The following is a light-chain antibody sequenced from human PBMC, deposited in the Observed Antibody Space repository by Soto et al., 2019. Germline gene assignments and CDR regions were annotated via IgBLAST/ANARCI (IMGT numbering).Light chain of an antibody. CDR2: MVS. Sequence: QSPLNQPASVSGSPGQSITISCTGTISDVGNYNYVSWYQQYPGRVPKLLIYMVSNRPSGVSNRFSGSKSGNTASLTISGLQAEDEADYFCTSPTPGSLYVFGTGTKVTVL. J-gene: IGLJ1*01. CDR3: TSPTPGSLYV. CDR1: ISDVGNYNY. V-gene: IGLV2-14*01.